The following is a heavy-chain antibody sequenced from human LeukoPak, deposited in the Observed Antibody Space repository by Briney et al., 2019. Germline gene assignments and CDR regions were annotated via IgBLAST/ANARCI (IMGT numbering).Heavy chain of an antibody. Sequence: GRSLRLSCAASGFTFSSYAMHWVRQAPGKGLEWVAVISYDGSNKYYADSVKGRFTISRDNSKNTLYLQMNSLRAEDTAVYYCARDQEYYDILTGYLYWGQGTLVTVSS. CDR1: GFTFSSYA. V-gene: IGHV3-30-3*01. CDR3: ARDQEYYDILTGYLY. D-gene: IGHD3-9*01. CDR2: ISYDGSNK. J-gene: IGHJ4*02.